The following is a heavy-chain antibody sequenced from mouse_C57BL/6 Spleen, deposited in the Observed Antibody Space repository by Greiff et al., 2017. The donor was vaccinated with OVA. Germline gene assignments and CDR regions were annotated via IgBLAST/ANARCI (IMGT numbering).Heavy chain of an antibody. V-gene: IGHV1-50*01. CDR2: IDPSDSYT. Sequence: QVQLQQPGAELVKPGASVKLSCKASGYTFTSYWMQWVKQRPGQGLEWIGEIDPSDSYTNYNQKFKGKATLTVDTSSSTAYMQLSSLTSEDSAVDYCASYDGYYGAAYWGQGTLVTVSA. D-gene: IGHD2-3*01. CDR1: GYTFTSYW. J-gene: IGHJ3*01. CDR3: ASYDGYYGAAY.